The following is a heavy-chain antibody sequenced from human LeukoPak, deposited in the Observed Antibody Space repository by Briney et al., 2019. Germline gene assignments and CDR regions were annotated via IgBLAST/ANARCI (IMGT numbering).Heavy chain of an antibody. J-gene: IGHJ6*04. CDR3: AKGYYGSGSHCCHLDV. D-gene: IGHD3-10*01. CDR2: INHSGST. V-gene: IGHV4-34*01. Sequence: SETLSLTCAVYVGSFSGYYWSWIRQPPGKGLEWIGEINHSGSTNYNSSLKSRVTISVDTSKNQFSLKLSSVTAADTAVYYCAKGYYGSGSHCCHLDVWGKGTTITVSA. CDR1: VGSFSGYY.